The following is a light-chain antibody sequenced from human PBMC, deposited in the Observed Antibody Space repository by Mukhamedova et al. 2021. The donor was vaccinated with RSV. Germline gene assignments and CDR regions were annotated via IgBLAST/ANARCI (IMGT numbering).Light chain of an antibody. J-gene: IGKJ1*01. CDR3: QQYNSYSPA. Sequence: WYQRRVHGKAPKLLIYKASSLESGVPSRFSGSGSGTEFTLTISSLQPDDFATYYCQQYNSYSPAFGQGTKVEIK. V-gene: IGKV1-5*03. CDR2: KAS.